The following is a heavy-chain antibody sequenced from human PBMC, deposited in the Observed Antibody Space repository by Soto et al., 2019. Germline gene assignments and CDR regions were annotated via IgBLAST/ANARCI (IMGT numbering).Heavy chain of an antibody. D-gene: IGHD2-15*01. V-gene: IGHV1-3*01. CDR2: INAGNGNT. Sequence: ASVKVSGKASGYTFTSYAMHWVRQAPGQRLEWMGWINAGNGNTKYSQKFQGRVTITRDTSASTAYKELSSLRSEDTAVYYCAREGGQGYCSGGSCFSYNWFDPWGQGTLVTVSS. CDR1: GYTFTSYA. CDR3: AREGGQGYCSGGSCFSYNWFDP. J-gene: IGHJ5*02.